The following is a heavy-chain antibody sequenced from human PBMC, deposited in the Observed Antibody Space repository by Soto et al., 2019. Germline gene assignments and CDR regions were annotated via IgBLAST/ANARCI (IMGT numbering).Heavy chain of an antibody. CDR1: GFTFSDYY. Sequence: GGSLRLSCAASGFTFSDYYMSWIRQAPGKGLEWVSYISSSGSTIYYADSVKGRFTISRDNAKNSLYLQMNSLRAEDTAVYYCARDPRSRPYIAVERLVPLLAEYFQHWGQGTLVTVSS. J-gene: IGHJ1*01. V-gene: IGHV3-11*01. D-gene: IGHD6-19*01. CDR2: ISSSGSTI. CDR3: ARDPRSRPYIAVERLVPLLAEYFQH.